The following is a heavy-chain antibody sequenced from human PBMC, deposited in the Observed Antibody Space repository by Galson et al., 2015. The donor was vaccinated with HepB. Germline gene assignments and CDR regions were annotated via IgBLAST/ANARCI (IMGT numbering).Heavy chain of an antibody. D-gene: IGHD5-18*01. V-gene: IGHV3-15*01. Sequence: SPRLSCAASGFSFSNAWMSWVRQAPGKGLEWVGRIKSKTDGGTTDYAAPVKGRFTISRDDSKNTLYLQMNSLKTEDTAVYYCTTDPLDVDTGMVITRSGHGMDVWGQGTTVTVSS. CDR2: IKSKTDGGTT. J-gene: IGHJ6*02. CDR3: TTDPLDVDTGMVITRSGHGMDV. CDR1: GFSFSNAW.